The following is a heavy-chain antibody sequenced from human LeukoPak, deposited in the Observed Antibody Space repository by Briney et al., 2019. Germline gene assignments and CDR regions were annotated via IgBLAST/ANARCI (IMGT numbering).Heavy chain of an antibody. CDR2: INPRGGST. V-gene: IGHV1-46*01. J-gene: IGHJ4*02. Sequence: ASVKVSCKASGYTFTSHYLHWVRQAPGQGLEWMGIINPRGGSTSYAQEFQGRVTMTRDTSTSTVYMELSSLRSEDTAVYYCARDIGGTSPRYFDYWGQGTLVTVSS. CDR3: ARDIGGTSPRYFDY. CDR1: GYTFTSHY.